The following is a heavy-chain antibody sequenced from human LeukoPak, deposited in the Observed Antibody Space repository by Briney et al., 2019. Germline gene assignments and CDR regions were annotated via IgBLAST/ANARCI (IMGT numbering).Heavy chain of an antibody. CDR1: GFTFSSYA. V-gene: IGHV3-30-3*01. CDR3: ARGTLWYRAAAATGY. J-gene: IGHJ4*02. CDR2: ISYDGSNK. Sequence: PGGSLRLSCAASGFTFSSYAMHWVRQAPGKGLEWVAVISYDGSNKYYADSVKGRFTISRDNSKNTLYLQMNSLRAEDTAVYYCARGTLWYRAAAATGYWGQGTLVTVSS. D-gene: IGHD6-13*01.